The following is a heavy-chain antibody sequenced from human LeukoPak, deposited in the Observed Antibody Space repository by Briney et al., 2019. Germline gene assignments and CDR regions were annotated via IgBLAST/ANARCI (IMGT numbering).Heavy chain of an antibody. CDR1: GGSIFSGGYY. V-gene: IGHV4-31*03. CDR2: IYYSGST. D-gene: IGHD6-13*01. J-gene: IGHJ4*02. Sequence: SETLSLTCTVSGGSIFSGGYYWSWLRQHPGKGLEWIGYIYYSGSTYYNPSLKSRVIISVDTSKNQFSLKLSSVTAADTAVYYCARYIAARHNFDYWGQGTLVTVSS. CDR3: ARYIAARHNFDY.